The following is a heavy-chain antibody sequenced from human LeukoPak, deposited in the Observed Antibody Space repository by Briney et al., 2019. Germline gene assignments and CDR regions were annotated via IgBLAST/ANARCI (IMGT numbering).Heavy chain of an antibody. V-gene: IGHV4-4*07. D-gene: IGHD6-13*01. CDR1: VGSISSYY. CDR2: IYISGST. J-gene: IGHJ6*02. Sequence: SETLSLTCAVSVGSISSYYWSWIRQPAGKGLEWIGRIYISGSTNNNPSLKSRVTMSVDTSKNQFSLKLSSVTAADTAVYYCANSLNYYYGMDVWGQRTTVTVSS. CDR3: ANSLNYYYGMDV.